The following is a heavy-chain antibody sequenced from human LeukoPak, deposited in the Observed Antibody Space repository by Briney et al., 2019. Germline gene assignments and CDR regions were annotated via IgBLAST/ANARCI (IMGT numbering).Heavy chain of an antibody. D-gene: IGHD3-3*01. Sequence: ASVKVSCKASGYTFTGYYMHWVRQAPGQGLEWMGWINPNSGGTNYAQKFQGRVTMTRDTSISTAYMELSRLRSDDTAVYYCAILYYDFWSGYESGTFDYWGQGTLVTVSS. V-gene: IGHV1-2*02. CDR3: AILYYDFWSGYESGTFDY. J-gene: IGHJ4*02. CDR2: INPNSGGT. CDR1: GYTFTGYY.